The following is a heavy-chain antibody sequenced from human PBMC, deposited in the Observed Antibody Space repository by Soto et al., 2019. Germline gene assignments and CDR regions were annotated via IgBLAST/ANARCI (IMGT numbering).Heavy chain of an antibody. Sequence: GGSLRLSCAASGFTFSSYAMSWVRQAPGKGLEWVSAISGSGGSTYYADSVKGRFTISRDNSKNTLYLQMNSLRAEDTAVYYCAKDLTLARPRFGEWELLDYWGLGTLVTVSS. CDR1: GFTFSSYA. V-gene: IGHV3-23*01. D-gene: IGHD1-26*01. J-gene: IGHJ4*02. CDR3: AKDLTLARPRFGEWELLDY. CDR2: ISGSGGST.